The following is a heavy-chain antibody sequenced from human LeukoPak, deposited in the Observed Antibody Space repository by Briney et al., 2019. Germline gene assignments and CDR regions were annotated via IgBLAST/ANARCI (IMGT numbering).Heavy chain of an antibody. D-gene: IGHD7-27*01. CDR2: IKSKTDGGTS. CDR1: GFTFSDAW. Sequence: PGGSLRLSCAASGFTFSDAWMNWVRQAPGKGLEWVGRIKSKTDGGTSDYAAPVKGRFTISRDDSKNTLYVQMNSLKTADTAVYYCMRGQPWGYWGQGTLVTVSS. CDR3: MRGQPWGY. V-gene: IGHV3-15*01. J-gene: IGHJ4*02.